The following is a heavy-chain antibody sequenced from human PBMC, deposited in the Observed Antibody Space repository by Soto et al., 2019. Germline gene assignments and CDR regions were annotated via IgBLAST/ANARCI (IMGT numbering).Heavy chain of an antibody. V-gene: IGHV3-23*01. CDR1: GFTFSRYA. CDR3: ANGRYYDILARGF. J-gene: IGHJ4*02. Sequence: EVQLLESGGGLVQPGGSLRLSCAASGFTFSRYAMSWVRQAPGKGLAWVSAISGSGGSTYYADSVKGRFTISRDNSMNTLYLQMNSLRAEDTAVYYCANGRYYDILARGFWGKGTLVTVSS. D-gene: IGHD3-9*01. CDR2: ISGSGGST.